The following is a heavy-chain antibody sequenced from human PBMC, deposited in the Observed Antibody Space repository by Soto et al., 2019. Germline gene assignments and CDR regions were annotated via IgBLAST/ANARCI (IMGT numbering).Heavy chain of an antibody. V-gene: IGHV3-21*01. J-gene: IGHJ4*02. Sequence: EVQLVESGGGLVKPGGSLRLSCAASGFTFSSYSMNWVRQAPGKGLEWVSSISSSSSYIYYADSVKGRFPISRDNAKNSLYLQMNSLRAEDTAVYYCARDRDYYFDYWGQGTLVTVSS. CDR2: ISSSSSYI. CDR1: GFTFSSYS. CDR3: ARDRDYYFDY.